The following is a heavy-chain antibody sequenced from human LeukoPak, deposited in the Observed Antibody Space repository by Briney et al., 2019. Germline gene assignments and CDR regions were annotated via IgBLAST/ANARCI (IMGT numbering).Heavy chain of an antibody. J-gene: IGHJ4*02. D-gene: IGHD2-2*01. CDR1: GFTFSSYS. V-gene: IGHV3-48*01. CDR3: AGGVVVPAATFDY. Sequence: GGSLRLSCAASGFTFSSYSMNWVRQAPGKGLEWVSYISSSSSTIYYADSVKGRFTIPRDNAKNSLYLQMNSLRAEDTAVYYCAGGVVVPAATFDYWGQGTLVTVSS. CDR2: ISSSSSTI.